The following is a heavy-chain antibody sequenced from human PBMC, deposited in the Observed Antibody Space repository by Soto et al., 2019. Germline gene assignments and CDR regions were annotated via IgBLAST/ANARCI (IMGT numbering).Heavy chain of an antibody. CDR1: GFTVSSNY. V-gene: IGHV3-53*01. CDR3: ARAYGSGSPSSMDV. J-gene: IGHJ6*02. D-gene: IGHD3-10*01. CDR2: IYSGGST. Sequence: LRLSCAASGFTVSSNYMSWVRQAPGKGLEWVSVIYSGGSTYYADSVKGRFTISRDNSKNTLYLQMNSLRAEDTAVYYCARAYGSGSPSSMDVWGQGTTVTVSS.